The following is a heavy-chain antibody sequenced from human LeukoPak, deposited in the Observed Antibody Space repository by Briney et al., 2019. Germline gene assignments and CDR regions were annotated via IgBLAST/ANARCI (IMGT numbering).Heavy chain of an antibody. CDR1: GGTFSSYA. CDR2: IIPIFGLA. D-gene: IGHD5-24*01. CDR3: AINLRDGGDYFDY. V-gene: IGHV1-69*04. Sequence: GASVKVSCKASGGTFSSYAISWVRQAPGQGLEWMGRIIPIFGLANYAQKFQGRVTITADKSTSTAYMELSSLRSEDTAVYYCAINLRDGGDYFDYWGQGPLVTVSS. J-gene: IGHJ4*02.